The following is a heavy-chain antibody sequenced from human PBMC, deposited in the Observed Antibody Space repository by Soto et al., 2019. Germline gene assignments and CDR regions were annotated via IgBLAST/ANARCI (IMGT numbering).Heavy chain of an antibody. D-gene: IGHD2-2*01. CDR2: IFYTGST. CDR3: ARVANRDLVRVFDF. Sequence: QVQLQESGPGLVKPSQTLSLTCTVSGGSISSGDYYWGWIRQSPGKGLEWIGYIFYTGSTYYNSSLKSRLTISIDTSKNQFSLKLSSVTAADTAVYYCARVANRDLVRVFDFWGQGTLVTVSS. V-gene: IGHV4-30-4*01. CDR1: GGSISSGDYY. J-gene: IGHJ4*02.